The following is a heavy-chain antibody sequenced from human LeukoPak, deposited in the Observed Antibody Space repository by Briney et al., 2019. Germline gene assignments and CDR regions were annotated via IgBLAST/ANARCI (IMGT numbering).Heavy chain of an antibody. J-gene: IGHJ6*03. Sequence: PGGSLRLSCAASRYTFSSYEKNWLRRAPGKGLVGVSYINSKSSIIYYAESVKGRFTISRENAKNSLYLQKSSLRDEETAVYYCAREGTGGYYYYYHVDVGGKGTTVTIPS. CDR3: AREGTGGYYYYYHVDV. CDR1: RYTFSSYE. CDR2: INSKSSII. V-gene: IGHV3-48*03. D-gene: IGHD1-1*01.